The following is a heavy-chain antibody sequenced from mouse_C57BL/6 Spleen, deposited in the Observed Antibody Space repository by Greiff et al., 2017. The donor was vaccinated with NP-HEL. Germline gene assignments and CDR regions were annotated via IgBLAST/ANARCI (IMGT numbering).Heavy chain of an antibody. CDR2: FHPYNDDT. V-gene: IGHV1-47*01. CDR1: GYTFTTYP. D-gene: IGHD1-1*01. CDR3: ARHYYGSSYGYFDV. Sequence: QVQLQQSGAELVKPGASVKMSCKASGYTFTTYPIEWMKQNHGKSLEWIGNFHPYNDDTTYNEKFKGKATLTVEKSSSTVYLELSRLTSDDSAVYYCARHYYGSSYGYFDVWGTGTTVTVSS. J-gene: IGHJ1*03.